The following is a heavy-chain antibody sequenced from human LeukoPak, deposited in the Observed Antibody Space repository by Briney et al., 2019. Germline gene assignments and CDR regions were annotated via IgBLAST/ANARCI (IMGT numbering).Heavy chain of an antibody. CDR3: AAHSSSWSPYYSYFALNV. D-gene: IGHD6-13*01. CDR2: IYSSGST. J-gene: IGHJ6*02. Sequence: PSETLSLTCTVSGGSISNFYWRWIRQPPGKGLEWIGYIYSSGSTNYNPSLKSRVTMSEETPKNQVSLKLMSVTAADAAVYYCAAHSSSWSPYYSYFALNVWGQGTTVTVSS. CDR1: GGSISNFY. V-gene: IGHV4-59*01.